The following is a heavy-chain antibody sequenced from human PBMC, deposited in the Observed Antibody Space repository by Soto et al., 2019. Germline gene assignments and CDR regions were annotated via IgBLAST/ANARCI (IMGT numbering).Heavy chain of an antibody. CDR1: GASVDNDEFY. CDR3: ARGRVRGSGLYTAFDY. V-gene: IGHV4-30-4*01. Sequence: SETLSLTCTVSGASVDNDEFYWSWIRQAPVKGLEWIGYTSSIENTFYNPSVKSRVIVSLDASTNRFSLRLTSLAAADTAFIYCARGRVRGSGLYTAFDYWGLGTLVTVSS. CDR2: TSSIENT. J-gene: IGHJ4*02. D-gene: IGHD6-19*01.